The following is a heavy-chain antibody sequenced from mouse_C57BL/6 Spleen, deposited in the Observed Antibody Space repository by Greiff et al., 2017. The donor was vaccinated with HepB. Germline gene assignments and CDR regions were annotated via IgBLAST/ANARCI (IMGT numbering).Heavy chain of an antibody. V-gene: IGHV1-15*01. CDR1: GYTFTDYE. J-gene: IGHJ3*01. Sequence: QVQLKQSGAELVRPGASVTLSCKASGYTFTDYEMHWVKQTPVHGLEWIGAIDPETGGTAYNQKFKGKAILTADKSSSTAYMELRSLTSEDSAVYYCTRREEFAYWGQGTLVTVSA. CDR3: TRREEFAY. CDR2: IDPETGGT.